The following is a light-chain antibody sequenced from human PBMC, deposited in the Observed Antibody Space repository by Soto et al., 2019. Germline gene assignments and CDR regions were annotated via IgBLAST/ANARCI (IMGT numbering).Light chain of an antibody. CDR1: SSDVGAYNY. V-gene: IGLV2-8*01. CDR2: EVS. J-gene: IGLJ1*01. Sequence: QSALTQPPSASGSPGQSVTISCTGTSSDVGAYNYVSWYQQHPGKAPKLMIFEVSKRPSGVPDRFSGSKSGNTASLTVSGLQADDEADYFCSSYAGSDNFYGFGTGTKVTVL. CDR3: SSYAGSDNFYG.